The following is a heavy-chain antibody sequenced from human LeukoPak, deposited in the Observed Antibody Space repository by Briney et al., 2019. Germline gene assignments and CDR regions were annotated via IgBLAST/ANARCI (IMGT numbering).Heavy chain of an antibody. Sequence: SVKVSCKASGGTFGSYAISWVRHAPGQGLQLMGRIIPIFGTANYAQKFQGRDMITTAESSSTAYMELSSLRSEDTAVYYCAGGGLQGFWSGERGRYYMDVWGKGTTVTVSS. J-gene: IGHJ6*03. CDR1: GGTFGSYA. V-gene: IGHV1-69*05. CDR3: AGGGLQGFWSGERGRYYMDV. D-gene: IGHD3-3*01. CDR2: IIPIFGTA.